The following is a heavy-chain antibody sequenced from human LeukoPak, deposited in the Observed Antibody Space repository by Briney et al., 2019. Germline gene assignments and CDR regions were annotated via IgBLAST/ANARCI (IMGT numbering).Heavy chain of an antibody. V-gene: IGHV3-9*01. CDR1: GFIFNNYA. J-gene: IGHJ4*02. Sequence: GGSLRLSCAGSGFIFNNYAMYWVRQPPGKGLEWVSGISWNSGTIDYAGSVRGRFTISRDNAKNSLYLQMDSLRVEDTAFYYCAKDNRRHYTSGPNPDSLHWGQGALVTVSS. CDR2: ISWNSGTI. CDR3: AKDNRRHYTSGPNPDSLH. D-gene: IGHD6-19*01.